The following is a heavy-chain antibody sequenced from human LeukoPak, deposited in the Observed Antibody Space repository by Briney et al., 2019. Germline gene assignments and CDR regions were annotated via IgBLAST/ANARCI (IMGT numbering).Heavy chain of an antibody. D-gene: IGHD3-10*01. CDR1: GGSFSSYV. CDR2: ISAYNGNT. CDR3: ARVGGLLWFGELFYLDV. J-gene: IGHJ6*04. V-gene: IGHV1-18*01. Sequence: ASVKVSCKASGGSFSSYVITWVRQAPGQGLEWMGRISAYNGNTNYAQKLQGRVTMTTDTSTSTAYMELRSLRSDDTAVYYCARVGGLLWFGELFYLDVWGKGTTVTVSS.